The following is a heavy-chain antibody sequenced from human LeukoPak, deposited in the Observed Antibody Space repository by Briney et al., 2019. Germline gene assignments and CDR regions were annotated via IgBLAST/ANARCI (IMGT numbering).Heavy chain of an antibody. Sequence: GGSLRLSCAASGFTFSTYPMHWVRQAPGKGLEWVAVISYDGSNKYYADSVKGRFTISRDNSKNTLYLQMNSLRAEDTAVYYCATSYSSGWYYKPGVGYWGQGTLVTVSS. V-gene: IGHV3-30*03. D-gene: IGHD6-19*01. CDR1: GFTFSTYP. CDR3: ATSYSSGWYYKPGVGY. J-gene: IGHJ4*02. CDR2: ISYDGSNK.